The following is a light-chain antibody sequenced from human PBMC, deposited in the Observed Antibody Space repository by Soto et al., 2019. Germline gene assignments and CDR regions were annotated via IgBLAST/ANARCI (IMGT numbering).Light chain of an antibody. CDR1: SSDVDGYYY. Sequence: QYVLTQPASVSGSPGQSITNCCTGTSSDVDGYYYVSWYQQHPGKAPKVMIYDVSNRPSGVSTLFSGSTSGNTASLTISGLLADDEPDYYSSSYTSSTTLYAFGTASKFTVL. CDR3: SSYTSSTTLYA. CDR2: DVS. J-gene: IGLJ1*01. V-gene: IGLV2-14*03.